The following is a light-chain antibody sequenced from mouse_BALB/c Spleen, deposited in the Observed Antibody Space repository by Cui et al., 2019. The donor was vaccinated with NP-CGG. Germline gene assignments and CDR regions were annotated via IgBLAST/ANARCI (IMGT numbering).Light chain of an antibody. V-gene: IGLV1*01. CDR1: TVAVTTSNY. Sequence: QAVVTQESALTTSPGETVTLTCRSSTVAVTTSNYANWVQEKPDHLFTGLIGGTNNRAPGVPARFSGSLIGDKAALTITGAQTEDEAIFFCALWYSNHWVFGGGTKLTAL. J-gene: IGLJ1*01. CDR3: ALWYSNHWV. CDR2: GTN.